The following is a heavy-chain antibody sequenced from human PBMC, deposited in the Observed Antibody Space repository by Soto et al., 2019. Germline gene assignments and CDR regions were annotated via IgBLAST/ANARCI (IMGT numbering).Heavy chain of an antibody. Sequence: GGSLRLSCAASGFTFSSYAMSGVRQAPGKGLEWVSAISGSGGSTYYADSVKGRFTISRDNSKNTLYLQMNSLRAEDTAVYYCASRDYYYYYGMDVWGQGTTVTVSS. V-gene: IGHV3-23*01. CDR2: ISGSGGST. CDR1: GFTFSSYA. CDR3: ASRDYYYYYGMDV. J-gene: IGHJ6*02.